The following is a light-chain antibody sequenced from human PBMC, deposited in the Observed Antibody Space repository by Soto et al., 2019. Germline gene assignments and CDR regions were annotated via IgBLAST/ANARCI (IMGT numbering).Light chain of an antibody. J-gene: IGLJ3*02. CDR2: DVS. CDR3: CSYAGSYTWV. Sequence: QSVLTQPRSVSGSPGQSVTISCTGTSGDVGGYNYVSWYQQHPGKAPKLMIYDVSKRPSGVPDRFSGSKSGNTASLTISGLQAEDEADYYCCSYAGSYTWVFGGGTKLTVL. V-gene: IGLV2-11*01. CDR1: SGDVGGYNY.